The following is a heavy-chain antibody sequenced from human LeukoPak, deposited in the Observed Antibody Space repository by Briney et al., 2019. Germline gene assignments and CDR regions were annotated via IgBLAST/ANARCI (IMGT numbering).Heavy chain of an antibody. CDR2: ISYDGSNK. V-gene: IGHV3-30-3*01. D-gene: IGHD5-12*01. J-gene: IGHJ4*02. CDR3: ARDLSNSGYDAPDDY. CDR1: GFTFSSYA. Sequence: PGRSLRLSCAASGFTFSSYAMHWVRQAPGKRLEWVAVISYDGSNKYYADSVKGRFTISRDNSKNTLYLQMNSLRAEDTAVYYCARDLSNSGYDAPDDYWGQGTLVTVSS.